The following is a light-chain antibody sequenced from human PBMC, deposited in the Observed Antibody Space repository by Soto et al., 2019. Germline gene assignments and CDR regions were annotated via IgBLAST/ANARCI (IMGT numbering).Light chain of an antibody. CDR3: SSYPGSSYV. CDR1: GSDVGDYNY. CDR2: EVS. V-gene: IGLV2-8*01. Sequence: QSALTQPPSASGSPGQSVTISCTGTGSDVGDYNYVSWYQQHPGKAPKLMIYEVSKRPSGVPDRFSGSKSGNTASLTVSGLQAEDEATYSCSSYPGSSYVFGTGTKRTVL. J-gene: IGLJ1*01.